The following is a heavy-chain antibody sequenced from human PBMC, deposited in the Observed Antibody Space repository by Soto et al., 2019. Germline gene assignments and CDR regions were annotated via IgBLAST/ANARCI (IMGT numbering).Heavy chain of an antibody. Sequence: TGGSLRLSCAASGFTFSSYGMHLVRQAPGKGREWVAVIWYDGSNKYYADSVKGRFTISRDNSKNTLYLQMNSLRAEDTAVYYCARAKGVYYYDSSGYYGGIDYWGQGTLVTVSS. CDR1: GFTFSSYG. CDR3: ARAKGVYYYDSSGYYGGIDY. CDR2: IWYDGSNK. J-gene: IGHJ4*02. D-gene: IGHD3-22*01. V-gene: IGHV3-33*01.